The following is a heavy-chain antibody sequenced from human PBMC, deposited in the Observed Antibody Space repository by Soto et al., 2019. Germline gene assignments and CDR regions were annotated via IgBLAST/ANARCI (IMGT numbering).Heavy chain of an antibody. CDR3: ARDRSRLAMIVVVPFDP. J-gene: IGHJ5*02. D-gene: IGHD3-22*01. V-gene: IGHV1-18*01. Sequence: ASVKVSCKASGYTFTSYGISWVQQAPGQGLEWMGWISAYNGSTNYAQKLQGRVTMTTDTSTSTAYMELRSLRSDDTAVYYCARDRSRLAMIVVVPFDPWGQGTLVTVSS. CDR1: GYTFTSYG. CDR2: ISAYNGST.